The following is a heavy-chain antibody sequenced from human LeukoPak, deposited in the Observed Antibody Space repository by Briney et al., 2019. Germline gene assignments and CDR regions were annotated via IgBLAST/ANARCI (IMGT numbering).Heavy chain of an antibody. CDR2: IIPIFGTA. Sequence: SVKVSCKASGGTFSSYATSWVRQAPGQGLEWMGRIIPIFGTANYAQKFQGRVTIATDESTSTAYIELSSLRSEDTAVYYCARDRTAVAGTWNGADLKHNWFDPWGQGTLVTVSS. CDR1: GGTFSSYA. D-gene: IGHD6-19*01. J-gene: IGHJ5*02. V-gene: IGHV1-69*05. CDR3: ARDRTAVAGTWNGADLKHNWFDP.